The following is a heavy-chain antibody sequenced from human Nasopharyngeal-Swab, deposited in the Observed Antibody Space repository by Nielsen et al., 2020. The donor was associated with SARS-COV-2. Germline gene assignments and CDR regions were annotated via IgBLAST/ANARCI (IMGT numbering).Heavy chain of an antibody. V-gene: IGHV3-11*01. Sequence: GESLKISCAASGFTFSDYYMSWIRQAPGKGLEWVSYISSSGSTIYYADSVKGRFTISRDNAKNSLYLQMNSLRAEDTAVYYRARDSSSWNLYYYYYGMDVWGQGTTVTVSS. J-gene: IGHJ6*02. CDR3: ARDSSSWNLYYYYYGMDV. CDR1: GFTFSDYY. CDR2: ISSSGSTI. D-gene: IGHD6-13*01.